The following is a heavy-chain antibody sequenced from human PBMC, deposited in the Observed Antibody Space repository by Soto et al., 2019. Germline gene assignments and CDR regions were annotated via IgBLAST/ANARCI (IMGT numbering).Heavy chain of an antibody. J-gene: IGHJ5*02. Sequence: EVRLLESGGDLVQPGGSLRLSCVGSGFTFSSHAMSWVRQAPGKGLEWVSAISQSGDNTYYGDSVKGRFTVSRDNSKNTMYLQMNSLRADDTAVYYCAKGSYTNYNWFDPWGQGTLVTVSS. CDR2: ISQSGDNT. CDR3: AKGSYTNYNWFDP. D-gene: IGHD2-8*01. CDR1: GFTFSSHA. V-gene: IGHV3-23*01.